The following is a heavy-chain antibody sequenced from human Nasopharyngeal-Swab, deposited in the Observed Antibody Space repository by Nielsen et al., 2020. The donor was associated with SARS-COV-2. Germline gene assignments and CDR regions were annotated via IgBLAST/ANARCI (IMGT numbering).Heavy chain of an antibody. CDR3: ARDGSVAGFDY. CDR2: ISGSGGST. Sequence: VRQMPGKGLEWVSAISGSGGSTYYADSVKGRFTISRDNAKNSLYLQMNSLRAEDTAVYYCARDGSVAGFDYWGQGTLVTVSS. V-gene: IGHV3-23*01. D-gene: IGHD6-19*01. J-gene: IGHJ4*02.